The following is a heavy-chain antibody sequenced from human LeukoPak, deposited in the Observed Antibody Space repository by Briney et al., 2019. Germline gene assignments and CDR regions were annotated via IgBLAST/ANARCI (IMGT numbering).Heavy chain of an antibody. D-gene: IGHD3-10*01. CDR3: ASVRRGFGESSKYYAYYYMGV. CDR2: IYYSGST. V-gene: IGHV4-39*01. Sequence: SETLSLTCTVSGGSISSSAYYWGWIRQPPGKGLEWIGNIYYSGSTYYNPSLKSRVTISLDTSKNQFSLKLSSVTAADTAVYYCASVRRGFGESSKYYAYYYMGVWGKGTTVTISS. CDR1: GGSISSSAYY. J-gene: IGHJ6*03.